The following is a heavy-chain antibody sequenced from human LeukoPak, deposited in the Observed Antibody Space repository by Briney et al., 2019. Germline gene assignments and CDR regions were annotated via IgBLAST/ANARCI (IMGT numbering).Heavy chain of an antibody. CDR2: IHPSGGST. J-gene: IGHJ6*02. CDR1: GYPFTIYY. D-gene: IGHD1-7*01. Sequence: ATVNVSCESSGYPFTIYYMHWVRQAPGQGLEWMGIIHPSGGSTSYAQKFQVRVTMTRDTSTSTVYMELSSLRSEDAAVYYCATGPHTGTTSGMDVWGQGTTVTISS. CDR3: ATGPHTGTTSGMDV. V-gene: IGHV1-46*01.